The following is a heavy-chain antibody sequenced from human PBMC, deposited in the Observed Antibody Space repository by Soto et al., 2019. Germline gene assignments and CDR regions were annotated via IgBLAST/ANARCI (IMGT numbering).Heavy chain of an antibody. CDR2: IYYSGST. CDR3: ARDILGYCSSTSCPPYYYYGMDV. J-gene: IGHJ6*02. V-gene: IGHV4-31*03. Sequence: SETLSLTCTVSGGSISSGGYYWSWIRQHPGKGLEWIGYIYYSGSTYYNPSLKSRVTISVDTSKNQFSLKLSSVTAADTAVYYCARDILGYCSSTSCPPYYYYGMDVWGQGTTVTVSS. CDR1: GGSISSGGYY. D-gene: IGHD2-2*01.